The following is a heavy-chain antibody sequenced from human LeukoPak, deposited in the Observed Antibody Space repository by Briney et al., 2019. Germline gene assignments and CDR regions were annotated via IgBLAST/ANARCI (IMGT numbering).Heavy chain of an antibody. V-gene: IGHV3-11*01. J-gene: IGHJ4*02. Sequence: PGGSLRLSCAASGFTFSDYYMSWIRQAPGKGLEWVSYISSSGSTIYYADSVKGRFTISRDNAKNSLYLQMNSLRAEDTAVYYCAGGLGRNTVTFPFDYWGQGTLVTVSS. D-gene: IGHD4-11*01. CDR3: AGGLGRNTVTFPFDY. CDR2: ISSSGSTI. CDR1: GFTFSDYY.